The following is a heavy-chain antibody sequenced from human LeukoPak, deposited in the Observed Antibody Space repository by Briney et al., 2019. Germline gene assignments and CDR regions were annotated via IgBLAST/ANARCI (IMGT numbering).Heavy chain of an antibody. CDR1: GFTFSSYW. V-gene: IGHV3-7*01. J-gene: IGHJ6*02. CDR3: ARVREYCSSTSCYDYYYYGMDV. D-gene: IGHD2-2*01. CDR2: IKQDGSEK. Sequence: GGSLRLSCAASGFTFSSYWMSWVRQAPGKGLEWVANIKQDGSEKYYVDSVKGRFTISRGNAKNSLYLQMNSLRAEDTAVYYCARVREYCSSTSCYDYYYYGMDVWGQGTTVTVSS.